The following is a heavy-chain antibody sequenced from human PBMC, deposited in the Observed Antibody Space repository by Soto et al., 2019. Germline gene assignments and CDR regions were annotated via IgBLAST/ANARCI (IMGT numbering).Heavy chain of an antibody. V-gene: IGHV3-74*01. CDR3: ARGWIQLWPFDY. CDR1: GFTFSSDW. D-gene: IGHD5-18*01. Sequence: PGGSLRLSCAASGFTFSSDWMHWVRQAPGKGLVWVSRINSDGSSTSYAASVKGRFTISRDNAKNTLYLQMNSLRAEDTAVYYCARGWIQLWPFDYWGQGTLVTVSS. CDR2: INSDGSST. J-gene: IGHJ4*02.